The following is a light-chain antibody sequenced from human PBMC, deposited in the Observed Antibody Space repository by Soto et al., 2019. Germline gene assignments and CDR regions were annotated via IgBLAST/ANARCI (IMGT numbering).Light chain of an antibody. Sequence: QSALTQPASVSGSPGQSITLSCTGTSSDIGGYDYVSWYQRYPGKAPKLIIYDVNNRPSGVSNRFSGSGSGNTASLTISGLQAEDEADYYCTSYASSSTHVVFGGGTKLTVL. CDR3: TSYASSSTHVV. J-gene: IGLJ2*01. CDR1: SSDIGGYDY. CDR2: DVN. V-gene: IGLV2-14*01.